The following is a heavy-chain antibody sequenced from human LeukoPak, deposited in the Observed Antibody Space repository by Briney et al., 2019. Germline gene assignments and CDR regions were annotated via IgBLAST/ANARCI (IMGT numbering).Heavy chain of an antibody. J-gene: IGHJ4*02. Sequence: GESLKISCKGSGYSFTSYWIGWVHQMPGKGLEWMGIIYPGDSDTRDSPSLQGQVTISADKSISTAYLQWSSLKASDTAMYYCARQASPNQYCSSTSCPYYFDYWGQGTLVTVSS. V-gene: IGHV5-51*07. CDR3: ARQASPNQYCSSTSCPYYFDY. CDR2: IYPGDSDT. CDR1: GYSFTSYW. D-gene: IGHD2-2*01.